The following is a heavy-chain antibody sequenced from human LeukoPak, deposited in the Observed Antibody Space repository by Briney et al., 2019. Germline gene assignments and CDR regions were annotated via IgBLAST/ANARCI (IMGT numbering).Heavy chain of an antibody. V-gene: IGHV3-21*01. CDR3: ARVSYRLQLFDY. CDR2: ISSSSSYI. CDR1: GFTFSSYS. Sequence: GGSLRLSCAASGFTFSSYSMNWVRQAPGKGLEWVSSISSSSSYIYYADSVKGRFTISRDNAKNSLYLQINSLRAEDTAVYYCARVSYRLQLFDYWGQGTLVTVSS. D-gene: IGHD5-24*01. J-gene: IGHJ4*02.